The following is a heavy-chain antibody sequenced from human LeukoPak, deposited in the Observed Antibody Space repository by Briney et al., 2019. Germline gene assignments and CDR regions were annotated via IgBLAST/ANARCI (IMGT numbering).Heavy chain of an antibody. D-gene: IGHD2-21*01. V-gene: IGHV4-34*01. Sequence: SETLSLTCAVYGTSFSAFYWSWIRQSPGKGLEWIGEINHSGNTNYNPSLKSRVTISVDTSKNQFSLNLNSVTAADTAVYYCAQQLWGYWGQGTLVTVSS. CDR3: AQQLWGY. CDR1: GTSFSAFY. CDR2: INHSGNT. J-gene: IGHJ4*02.